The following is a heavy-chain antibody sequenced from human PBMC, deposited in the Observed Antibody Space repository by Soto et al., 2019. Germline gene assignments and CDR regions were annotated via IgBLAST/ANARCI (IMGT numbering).Heavy chain of an antibody. CDR2: IIPIFGTA. CDR1: AGTFSSYA. J-gene: IGHJ6*02. D-gene: IGHD2-2*01. CDR3: ARVDLTPAGPLYYYYGMDV. Sequence: SLFVSCKSSAGTFSSYAISWVRPAPGQGLEWMGGIIPIFGTANCTQKFQGRVTITADKSTRTAYMELSSLRSDHTHEYYCARVDLTPAGPLYYYYGMDVWGQGTTVNVS. V-gene: IGHV1-69*06.